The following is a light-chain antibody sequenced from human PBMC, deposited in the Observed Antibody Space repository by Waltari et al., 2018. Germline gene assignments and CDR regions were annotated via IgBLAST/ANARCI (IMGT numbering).Light chain of an antibody. CDR1: SSDVGGYDY. Sequence: QSALPQPRSVSGSPGQSVTISCNGTSSDVGGYDYVSWYQQHPGKAPKLIIYNVNKRPSGVPDRFSGSKSDNTASLTISGLQAEDEADYYCCSYAGSFTLVFGGGTKLTVL. J-gene: IGLJ2*01. V-gene: IGLV2-11*01. CDR3: CSYAGSFTLV. CDR2: NVN.